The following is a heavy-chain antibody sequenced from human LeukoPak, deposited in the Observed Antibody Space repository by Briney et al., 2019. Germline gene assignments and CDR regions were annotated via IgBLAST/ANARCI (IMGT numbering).Heavy chain of an antibody. D-gene: IGHD6-19*01. CDR1: GFTFSGSA. CDR3: TRRAVAGNGQSDY. CDR2: IRSKANSYAT. J-gene: IGHJ4*02. Sequence: GGSLGLSCAASGFTFSGSAMHWVRQASGKGLEWVGRIRSKANSYATAYAASVKGRFTISRDDSKNTAYLQMNSLKTEDTAVYYCTRRAVAGNGQSDYWGQGTLVTVSS. V-gene: IGHV3-73*01.